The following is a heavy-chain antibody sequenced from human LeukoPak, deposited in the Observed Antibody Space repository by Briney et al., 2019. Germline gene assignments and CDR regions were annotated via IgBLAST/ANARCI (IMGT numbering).Heavy chain of an antibody. V-gene: IGHV1-8*03. D-gene: IGHD3-10*01. J-gene: IGHJ5*02. CDR2: MNPNSGNT. Sequence: GASVKVSCKASGYTFNNYDINWVRQASAQGLEWMGWMNPNSGNTGYAQKLQGRVTITRDTSISTAYMELSSLRSEDTAVYYCTRGGRGVSWFDPWGQGTLVTVSS. CDR3: TRGGRGVSWFDP. CDR1: GYTFNNYD.